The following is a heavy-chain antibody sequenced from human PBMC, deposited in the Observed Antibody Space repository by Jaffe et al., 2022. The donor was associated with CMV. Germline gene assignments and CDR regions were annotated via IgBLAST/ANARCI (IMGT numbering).Heavy chain of an antibody. CDR1: GFSLSTSGMC. CDR3: ARMHLSAAGTGFGMDV. CDR2: IDWDDDK. J-gene: IGHJ6*02. V-gene: IGHV2-70*01. Sequence: QVTLRESGPALVKPTQTLTLTCTFSGFSLSTSGMCVSWIRQPPGKALEWLALIDWDDDKYYSTSLKTRLTISKDTSKNQVVLTMTNMDPVDTATYYCARMHLSAAGTGFGMDVWGQGTTVTVSS. D-gene: IGHD6-13*01.